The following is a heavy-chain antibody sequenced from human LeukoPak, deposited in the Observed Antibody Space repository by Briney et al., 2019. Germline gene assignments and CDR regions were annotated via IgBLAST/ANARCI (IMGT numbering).Heavy chain of an antibody. J-gene: IGHJ4*02. CDR3: ARKSGSYYFFDY. Sequence: TGGSLRLSWAASRFTFSNYWMHWVRQAPGKGLVWVSRIDSDGSRTSYANSETGRFTISRDNAKNTLYLQMNSLRAEDTAAYYCARKSGSYYFFDYWGQGTLGTVSS. V-gene: IGHV3-74*01. CDR1: RFTFSNYW. D-gene: IGHD1-26*01. CDR2: IDSDGSRT.